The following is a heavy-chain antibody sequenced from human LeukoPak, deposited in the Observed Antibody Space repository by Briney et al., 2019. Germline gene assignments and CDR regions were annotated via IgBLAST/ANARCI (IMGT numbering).Heavy chain of an antibody. D-gene: IGHD6-13*01. V-gene: IGHV4-39*01. J-gene: IGHJ4*02. CDR1: GGSISSSSYY. CDR3: AGHKPRLGSSWFFDY. CDR2: IYYSGST. Sequence: SETLSLTCTVSGGSISSSSYYWGWIRQPPGKGLEWIGSIYYSGSTYYNPSLKSRVTISVDTSKNQFSLKLSSVTAADTAGYYCAGHKPRLGSSWFFDYWGQGTLVTVSS.